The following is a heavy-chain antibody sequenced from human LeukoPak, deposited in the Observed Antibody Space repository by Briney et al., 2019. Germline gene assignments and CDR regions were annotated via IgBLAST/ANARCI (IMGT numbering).Heavy chain of an antibody. V-gene: IGHV3-30*04. D-gene: IGHD2-21*01. CDR3: ARDPLGDSTYYFDY. CDR1: GFTFSSYA. CDR2: ISYDGSNK. Sequence: PGGSLRLSCAASGFTFSSYAMYWVRQAPGKGLEWVAVISYDGSNKYYADSVKGRFTISRDNSKNTLYLQMNSLRAEDTAVYYCARDPLGDSTYYFDYWGQGTLVTVSS. J-gene: IGHJ4*02.